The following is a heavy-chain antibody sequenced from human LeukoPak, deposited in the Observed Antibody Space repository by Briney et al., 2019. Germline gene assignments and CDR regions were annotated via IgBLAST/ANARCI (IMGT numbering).Heavy chain of an antibody. CDR3: ARVVIIGGLWVDY. CDR1: GGTFSSYA. D-gene: IGHD3-3*01. CDR2: IIPIFGTA. V-gene: IGHV1-69*01. Sequence: ASVKDSCKASGGTFSSYAISWVRQAPGQGLEWMGGIIPIFGTANYAQKFQGRVTITADESTITAYMELSSLRSEDTAVYYCARVVIIGGLWVDYWGQGTLVTVSS. J-gene: IGHJ4*02.